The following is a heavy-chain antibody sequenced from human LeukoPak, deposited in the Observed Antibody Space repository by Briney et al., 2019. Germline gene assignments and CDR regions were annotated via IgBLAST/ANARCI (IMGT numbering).Heavy chain of an antibody. V-gene: IGHV4-59*01. CDR3: ARDSPDYYDSSGYYHFDY. CDR1: GGSISSYY. CDR2: IYYSGST. D-gene: IGHD3-22*01. J-gene: IGHJ4*02. Sequence: PSETLSLTCTVSGGSISSYYWSWIRQPPGKGLEWIGYIYYSGSTNYNPSLKSRVTISVHTSKNQFSLELSSVTAADTAVYYCARDSPDYYDSSGYYHFDYWGQGTLVTVSS.